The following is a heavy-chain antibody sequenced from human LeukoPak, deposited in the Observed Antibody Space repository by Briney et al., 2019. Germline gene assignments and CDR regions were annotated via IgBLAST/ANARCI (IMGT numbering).Heavy chain of an antibody. V-gene: IGHV3-11*04. D-gene: IGHD6-25*01. CDR1: GFTFGDYY. CDR2: MTFSSKTI. CDR3: AREQYYSSATMDV. Sequence: GGSLRLSCAASGFTFGDYYMSWIRQAPGKGLEWISYMTFSSKTIYYADSVKGRFTISRDNAKNSLYLQMNSLRAEDTAVYYCAREQYYSSATMDVWGKGTTVTVSS. J-gene: IGHJ6*03.